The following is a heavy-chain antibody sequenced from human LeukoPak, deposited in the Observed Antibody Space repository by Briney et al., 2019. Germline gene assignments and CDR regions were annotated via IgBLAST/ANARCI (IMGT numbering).Heavy chain of an antibody. J-gene: IGHJ4*02. V-gene: IGHV1-2*06. Sequence: GASVKVFCKASGYSFNGYYIHCVRQAPGQGLEWMGRINPNSGDTNYAQKFQVRVTMTRDTSTNTAYMEVSRLRSDDTALFYCAREYRDPTAQLVFDTWGQGTLVTVSS. CDR3: AREYRDPTAQLVFDT. D-gene: IGHD6-6*01. CDR2: INPNSGDT. CDR1: GYSFNGYY.